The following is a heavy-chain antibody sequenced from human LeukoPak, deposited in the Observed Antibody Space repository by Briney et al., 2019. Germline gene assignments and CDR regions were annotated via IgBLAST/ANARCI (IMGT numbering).Heavy chain of an antibody. Sequence: SVKVSCKASGGTFSSYAISWVRQAPGQGREWMGGIIPIFGTANYAQKFQGRVTITADESTSTAYMELSSLRSEYTPVYYCARGGGITGTTGSWFDPWGQGTLVTVSS. V-gene: IGHV1-69*13. J-gene: IGHJ5*02. CDR1: GGTFSSYA. CDR2: IIPIFGTA. D-gene: IGHD1-7*01. CDR3: ARGGGITGTTGSWFDP.